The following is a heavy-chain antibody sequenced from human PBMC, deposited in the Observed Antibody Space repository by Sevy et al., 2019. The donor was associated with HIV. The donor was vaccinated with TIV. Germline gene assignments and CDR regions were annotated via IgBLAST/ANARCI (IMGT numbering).Heavy chain of an antibody. J-gene: IGHJ4*02. CDR3: ARDEQTYGDYDYFDY. V-gene: IGHV3-48*01. CDR2: ISSSSSSI. D-gene: IGHD4-17*01. CDR1: GFTFSSYS. Sequence: GGSLRLSCAASGFTFSSYSMHWVRQAPGKGLEWVSYISSSSSSIFYAASVKGRFTISRDNAKKSLYLQMNSLTAEDTAVYYCARDEQTYGDYDYFDYWGQGTLVTVSS.